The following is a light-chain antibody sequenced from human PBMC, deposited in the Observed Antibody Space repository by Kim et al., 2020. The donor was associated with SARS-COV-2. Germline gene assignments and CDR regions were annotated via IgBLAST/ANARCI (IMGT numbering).Light chain of an antibody. J-gene: IGKJ5*01. CDR2: GAS. V-gene: IGKV1D-16*01. CDR3: QHYDRYPVT. Sequence: DIQMTQSPSSLAASVGDRVTITCRASQDISRWLAWYQQKPETAPKSLIYGASNLVSGVPSRFSASGSGTDFTLTIDSLQPEDSAVYYCQHYDRYPVTFGQGTRLEIK. CDR1: QDISRW.